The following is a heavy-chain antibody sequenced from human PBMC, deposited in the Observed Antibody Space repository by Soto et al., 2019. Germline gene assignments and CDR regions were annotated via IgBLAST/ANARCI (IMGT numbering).Heavy chain of an antibody. J-gene: IGHJ4*02. CDR1: GFTFSRYS. D-gene: IGHD2-8*01. Sequence: GGSLRLSCAASGFTFSRYSRNWVRQAPGKGLEWVSCIRSGGSPVYYADSVKGRFTISRDDARNSLYLQLNSLRVEDMAVYYCSREIYGSNEGNVYWRQGTQVTVSS. V-gene: IGHV3-48*01. CDR3: SREIYGSNEGNVY. CDR2: IRSGGSPV.